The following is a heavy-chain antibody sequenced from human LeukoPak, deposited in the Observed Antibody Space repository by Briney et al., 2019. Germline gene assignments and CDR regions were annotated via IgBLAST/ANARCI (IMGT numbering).Heavy chain of an antibody. D-gene: IGHD3-10*01. Sequence: PGGSLRLSCAASGFTFSNAWMSWVRQAPGKGLEWVGRIKSKTDGGTTDYAAPVKGRFTISRDDSKNTLYLQMNSLKTEDTAVYYCTTDRLPVADYYGSGNYYKCFDYWGQGTLVTVSS. CDR1: GFTFSNAW. CDR3: TTDRLPVADYYGSGNYYKCFDY. CDR2: IKSKTDGGTT. V-gene: IGHV3-15*01. J-gene: IGHJ4*02.